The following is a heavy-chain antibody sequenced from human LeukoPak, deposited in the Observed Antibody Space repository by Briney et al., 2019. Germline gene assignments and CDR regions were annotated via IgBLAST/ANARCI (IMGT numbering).Heavy chain of an antibody. Sequence: SETLSLTCTVSGGSMSSDYWSWIRQPAGKGLEWIGRIYSSRSANYNPSLKSRVTMSVDMSMNQFSLKLNSMTAADTAVYYCARAASSSSRALDIWGQGTKVTVSS. V-gene: IGHV4-4*07. CDR1: GGSMSSDY. CDR2: IYSSRSA. CDR3: ARAASSSSRALDI. J-gene: IGHJ3*02. D-gene: IGHD6-6*01.